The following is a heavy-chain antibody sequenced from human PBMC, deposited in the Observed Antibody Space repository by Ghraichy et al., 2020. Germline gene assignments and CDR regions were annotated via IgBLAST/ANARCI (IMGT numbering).Heavy chain of an antibody. D-gene: IGHD2-2*01. CDR3: ARDPRSIVVVPAASDWFDP. J-gene: IGHJ5*02. Sequence: GSLRLSCAASGFTFSSYSMNWVRQAPGKGLEWVSSISSSSSYIYYADSVKGRFTISRDNAKNSLYLQMNSLRAEDTAVYYCARDPRSIVVVPAASDWFDPWGQGTLVTVSS. CDR2: ISSSSSYI. CDR1: GFTFSSYS. V-gene: IGHV3-21*01.